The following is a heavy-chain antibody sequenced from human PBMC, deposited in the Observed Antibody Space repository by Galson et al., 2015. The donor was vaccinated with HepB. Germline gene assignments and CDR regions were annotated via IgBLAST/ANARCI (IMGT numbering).Heavy chain of an antibody. CDR1: GGSFSGHY. J-gene: IGHJ5*02. D-gene: IGHD6-19*01. V-gene: IGHV4-34*01. CDR2: INHSGST. CDR3: SRGRTNSGWTGRNWFDP. Sequence: SETLSLTCGVYGGSFSGHYWSWIRQPPGKGLEWIGEINHSGSTNYNPSLKSRVTISVDTSKNQFSLKLSSVTAADTAVYYCSRGRTNSGWTGRNWFDPWGQGTLVTVSS.